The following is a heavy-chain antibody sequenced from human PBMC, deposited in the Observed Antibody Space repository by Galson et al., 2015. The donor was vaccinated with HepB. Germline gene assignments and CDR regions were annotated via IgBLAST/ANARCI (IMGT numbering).Heavy chain of an antibody. CDR3: ARDGGSGSYYDRFDP. CDR1: GYTFTGYY. Sequence: SVKVSCKASGYTFTGYYMHWVRQAPGQGLEWMGWINPNSGGTTYAQKFQGRVTMTRATSISTAYMELSRLRSDDTAVYYCARDGGSGSYYDRFDPWGQGTPVTVSS. J-gene: IGHJ5*02. CDR2: INPNSGGT. D-gene: IGHD3-10*01. V-gene: IGHV1-2*02.